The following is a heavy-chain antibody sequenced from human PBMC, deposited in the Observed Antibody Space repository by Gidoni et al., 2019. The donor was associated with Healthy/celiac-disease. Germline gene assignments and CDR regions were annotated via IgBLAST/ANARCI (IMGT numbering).Heavy chain of an antibody. CDR1: GGSISSSSYY. V-gene: IGHV4-39*01. CDR2: IYYSGST. Sequence: QLQLQESGPGLVKPSETLSLTCTVSGGSISSSSYYWGWIRPPPGKGLEWIGSIYYSGSTYYNPSLKSRVTISVDTSKNQFSLKLSSVTAADTAVYYCARPRASSSWDYYYYYYMDVWGKGTTVTVSS. CDR3: ARPRASSSWDYYYYYYMDV. J-gene: IGHJ6*03. D-gene: IGHD6-13*01.